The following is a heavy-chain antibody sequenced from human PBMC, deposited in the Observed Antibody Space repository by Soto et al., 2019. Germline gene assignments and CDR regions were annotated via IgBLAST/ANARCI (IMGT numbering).Heavy chain of an antibody. D-gene: IGHD3-16*01. CDR2: INTYDGKT. Sequence: ASVKVSCNPSGYRFASISYGITWVRQAPGQGLEWMGWINTYDGKTYYAQKVQGRATMTIDTSTSTAYMELRSLRSDDTAVYYCARGITFGGVLNGMDVWG. CDR1: GYRFASISYG. V-gene: IGHV1-18*01. CDR3: ARGITFGGVLNGMDV. J-gene: IGHJ6*02.